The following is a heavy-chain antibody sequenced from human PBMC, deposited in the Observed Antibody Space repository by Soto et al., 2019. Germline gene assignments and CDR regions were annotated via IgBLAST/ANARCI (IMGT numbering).Heavy chain of an antibody. D-gene: IGHD6-19*01. CDR1: GGTFSSYT. CDR3: DLAVVNGNFDY. V-gene: IGHV1-69*02. J-gene: IGHJ4*02. Sequence: QVQLVQSGAEVKKPGSSVKVSCKASGGTFSSYTISWVRQAPGQGLEWMGRIIPILGIANYAQKFQGRVTITADKSTSTAYMELSSLRSEDTAVYHCDLAVVNGNFDYWGQGTLVTVSS. CDR2: IIPILGIA.